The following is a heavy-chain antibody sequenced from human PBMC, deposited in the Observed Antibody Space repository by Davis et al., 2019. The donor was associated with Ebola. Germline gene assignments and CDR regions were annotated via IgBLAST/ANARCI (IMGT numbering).Heavy chain of an antibody. CDR3: ARSPRHYYYGMDV. V-gene: IGHV4-59*01. J-gene: IGHJ6*02. CDR1: AGSFSGYY. CDR2: IYYTGST. Sequence: SQTLSLTCPLYAGSFSGYYWSWIRQPPGKGLEWIGYIYYTGSTHYNPSFKTRVTIPVDTSKNQFSLKLSSVTAADTAVYYCARSPRHYYYGMDVWGQGTTVTVSS.